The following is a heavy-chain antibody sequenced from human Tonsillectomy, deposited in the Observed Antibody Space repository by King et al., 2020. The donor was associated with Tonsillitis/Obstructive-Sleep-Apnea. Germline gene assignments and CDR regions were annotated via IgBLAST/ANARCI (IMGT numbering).Heavy chain of an antibody. CDR2: IYYSGST. J-gene: IGHJ4*02. D-gene: IGHD2-2*01. CDR3: ARSGYCRSTSCLVRGYFDY. V-gene: IGHV4-59*01. CDR1: GGSISSYY. Sequence: VQLQESGPGLVKPSETLSLTCTVSGGSISSYYWSWIRQPPGKGLEWIGYIYYSGSTNYNPSLKSRGTISVDTSKNQFSLKLSSVTAADTAVYYCARSGYCRSTSCLVRGYFDYWGQGTLVTVSS.